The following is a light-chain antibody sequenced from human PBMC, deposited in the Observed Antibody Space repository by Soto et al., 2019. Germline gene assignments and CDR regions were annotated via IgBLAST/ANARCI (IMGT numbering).Light chain of an antibody. CDR2: KTS. Sequence: DVVMTQTPLSLSVAPGQPASISCRSNESLVHSDGNTYLNWLQKRPGQPPRLLIYKTSDRFSGVPDRFRGSGAGTDFTLEISRVAPEDVGVYYCMQATQFPWTFGQGTKVDIK. J-gene: IGKJ1*01. CDR3: MQATQFPWT. CDR1: ESLVHSDGNTY. V-gene: IGKV2-24*01.